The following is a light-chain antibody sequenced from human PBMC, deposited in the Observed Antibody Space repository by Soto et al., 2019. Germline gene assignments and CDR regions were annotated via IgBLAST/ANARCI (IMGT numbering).Light chain of an antibody. CDR1: QDIKNF. J-gene: IGKJ4*01. CDR2: DAF. V-gene: IGKV1-33*01. Sequence: DIQMTQSPSSLSASVGDSVTMTWQASQDIKNFLNWYQQKPGKAPKLLIYDAFKLDTGVPSRFSGSGSGKDFTFTISSLQAEDIATYFCQQYDSLPPTFGGGTKVEI. CDR3: QQYDSLPPT.